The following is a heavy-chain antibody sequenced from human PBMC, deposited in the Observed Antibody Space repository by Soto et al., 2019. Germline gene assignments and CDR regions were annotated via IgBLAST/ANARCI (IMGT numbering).Heavy chain of an antibody. CDR3: ASSPQYYYGSSDY. V-gene: IGHV3-21*01. CDR2: ISSSSSYI. D-gene: IGHD3-10*01. CDR1: GFTFSSYS. Sequence: EVQLVESGGGLVKPGGSLRLSRAASGFTFSSYSMNWVRQAPGKGLEWVSSISSSSSYIYYADSVKGRFTISRDNAKNSLYLQMNSLRAEDTAVYYCASSPQYYYGSSDYWGQGTLVTVSS. J-gene: IGHJ4*02.